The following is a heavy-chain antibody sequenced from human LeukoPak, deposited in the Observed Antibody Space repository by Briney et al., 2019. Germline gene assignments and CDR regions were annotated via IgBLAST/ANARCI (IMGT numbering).Heavy chain of an antibody. Sequence: ASVKDSCKPSLNSLTRTDIQVVSQAPGQGLEWMGWINPNSGGTNYAQKFQGWVTMTRDTSISTAYMELSRLRSDDTSAHYCTTGLRSLEWPLSTWGQGTLVTVSS. V-gene: IGHV1-2*04. CDR3: TTGLRSLEWPLST. CDR1: LNSLTRTD. J-gene: IGHJ4*02. D-gene: IGHD3-3*01. CDR2: INPNSGGT.